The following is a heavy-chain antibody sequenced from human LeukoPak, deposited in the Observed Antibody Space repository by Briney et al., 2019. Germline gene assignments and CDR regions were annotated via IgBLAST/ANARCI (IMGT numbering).Heavy chain of an antibody. J-gene: IGHJ4*02. CDR1: GFTFSNYE. CDR3: ARARIAAPLLDY. Sequence: GGSLRLSSAASGFTFSNYEMNWVRQTPGKGLEWVSFISDNGKAKSYVDSVRVRFIISRDNAKTSLFLQMSSLRVEDTAVYYCARARIAAPLLDYWGPGTLVTVSS. D-gene: IGHD6-13*01. V-gene: IGHV3-48*03. CDR2: ISDNGKAK.